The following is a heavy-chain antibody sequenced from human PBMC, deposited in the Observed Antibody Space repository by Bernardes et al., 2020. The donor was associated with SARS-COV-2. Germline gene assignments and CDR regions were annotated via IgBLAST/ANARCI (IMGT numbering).Heavy chain of an antibody. Sequence: GWSLLLSCAASGFTFSTSWMHWVRQAPGEGLVWVSRIDTDGRTPTYADSVKGRFTISRDNAKNTLYLRMNSLRAEDTAIYYCARSDFFDGSGYYFGHWGQGTLVTVSS. D-gene: IGHD3-22*01. CDR1: GFTFSTSW. J-gene: IGHJ4*02. V-gene: IGHV3-74*01. CDR2: IDTDGRTP. CDR3: ARSDFFDGSGYYFGH.